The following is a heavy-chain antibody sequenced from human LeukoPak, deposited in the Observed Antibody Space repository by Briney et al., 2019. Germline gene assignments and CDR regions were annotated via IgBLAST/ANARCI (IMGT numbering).Heavy chain of an antibody. CDR1: GYTFTSYY. V-gene: IGHV1-46*01. CDR3: ARAESVSIPAAIAGEFDY. D-gene: IGHD2-2*02. J-gene: IGHJ4*02. Sequence: GASVKVSCKASGYTFTSYYMHWVRQAPGQGLEWMGIINPSGGSTSYAQKFQGRVTMTTDTSTSTAYMELRSLRSDDTAVYYCARAESVSIPAAIAGEFDYWGQGTLVTVSS. CDR2: INPSGGST.